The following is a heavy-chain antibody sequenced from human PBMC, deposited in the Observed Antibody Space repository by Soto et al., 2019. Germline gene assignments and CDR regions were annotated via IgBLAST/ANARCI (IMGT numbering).Heavy chain of an antibody. CDR2: IYYSGST. Sequence: SETLSLTCTVSGGSISSSSYYWGWIRQPPGKGLEWIGSIYYSGSTYYNPSLKSRVTISVDTSKNQFSLKLSSVTAADTAVYYCARGVLEWLLRDSYHYYMAVWGKGTSVTVSS. CDR3: ARGVLEWLLRDSYHYYMAV. CDR1: GGSISSSSYY. V-gene: IGHV4-39*01. D-gene: IGHD3-3*01. J-gene: IGHJ6*03.